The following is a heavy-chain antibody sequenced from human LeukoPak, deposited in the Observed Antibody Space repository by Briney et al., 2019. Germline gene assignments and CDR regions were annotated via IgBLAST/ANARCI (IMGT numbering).Heavy chain of an antibody. V-gene: IGHV3-30*04. CDR3: ARDRMAAAGGFDY. CDR1: GFTFSSYA. D-gene: IGHD6-13*01. CDR2: ISYDGSNK. Sequence: PGGSLRLSCAASGFTFSSYAMHWVRQAPGKGLEWVAVISYDGSNKYYADSVKGRFTISRDNSKNTLYLQMNSLRAEDTAVYYCARDRMAAAGGFDYWGQGTLVTVSS. J-gene: IGHJ4*02.